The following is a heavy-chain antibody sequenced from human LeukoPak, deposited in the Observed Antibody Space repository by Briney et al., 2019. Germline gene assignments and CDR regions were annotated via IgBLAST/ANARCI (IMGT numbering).Heavy chain of an antibody. CDR3: ARVGPPLAGFDY. D-gene: IGHD3-10*01. CDR2: INPSGGST. Sequence: ASVKVSCKASGYTFTGYYMHWVRQAPGQGLEWMGIINPSGGSTSYAQKFQGRVTMTRDTSTSTVYMELSSLRSEDTAVYYCARVGPPLAGFDYWGQGTLVTVSS. CDR1: GYTFTGYY. J-gene: IGHJ4*02. V-gene: IGHV1-46*01.